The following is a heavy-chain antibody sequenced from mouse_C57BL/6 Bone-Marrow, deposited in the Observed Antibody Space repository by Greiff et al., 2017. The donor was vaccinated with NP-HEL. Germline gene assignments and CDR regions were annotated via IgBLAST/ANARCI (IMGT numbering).Heavy chain of an antibody. J-gene: IGHJ3*01. CDR3: ARSLRWFFAY. CDR2: INPGSGGT. CDR1: GYAFTNYL. V-gene: IGHV1-54*01. Sequence: QVQLQQSGAELVRPGTSVKVSCKASGYAFTNYLIEWVKQRPGQGLAWIGVINPGSGGTNYNEKFKGKATLTADKSSSTAYMQLSSLTSEDSAVYFCARSLRWFFAYWGQGTLVTVSA. D-gene: IGHD2-9*01.